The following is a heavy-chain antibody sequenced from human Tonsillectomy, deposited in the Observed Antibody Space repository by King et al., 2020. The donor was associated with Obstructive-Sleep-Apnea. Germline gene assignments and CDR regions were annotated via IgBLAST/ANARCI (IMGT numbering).Heavy chain of an antibody. Sequence: VQLVESGGGLVQPGGSLRLSCAASGFTFSSSWMSWVRQAPGKGLEWVANINQDGSEKYYVDSVKGRFTISRDNAKNSLYLQMNSLRAEDTAVYYCARRHPLEWIHPLYYFYGMDVWGQGTTVTVSS. D-gene: IGHD3-3*01. V-gene: IGHV3-7*03. J-gene: IGHJ6*02. CDR3: ARRHPLEWIHPLYYFYGMDV. CDR1: GFTFSSSW. CDR2: INQDGSEK.